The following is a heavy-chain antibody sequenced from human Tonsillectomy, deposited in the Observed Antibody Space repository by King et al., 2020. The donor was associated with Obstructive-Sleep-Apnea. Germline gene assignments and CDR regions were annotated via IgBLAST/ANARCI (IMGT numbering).Heavy chain of an antibody. D-gene: IGHD3-10*01. J-gene: IGHJ4*02. Sequence: VQLVESGGGLVQPGGSLRLSCAASGFTFSSYAMSCVRQAPGKGLEWVSAISGSASSTYYEDSVKGRFTISRDNSKNTLYLQMNSLRAEDTAVYYCAKVGWFGEFDYWGQGKLVTVSS. CDR1: GFTFSSYA. V-gene: IGHV3-23*04. CDR3: AKVGWFGEFDY. CDR2: ISGSASST.